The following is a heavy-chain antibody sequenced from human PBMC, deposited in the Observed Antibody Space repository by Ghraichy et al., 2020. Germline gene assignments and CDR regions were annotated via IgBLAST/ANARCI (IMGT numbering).Heavy chain of an antibody. V-gene: IGHV4-39*01. CDR3: EGTAEMATISAY. Sequence: SETLSLTCTVSGGSISSSSYYWGWIRQPPGKGLEWIGSIYYSGSTYYNPSLKSRVTISVDTSKNQFSLKLSSVTAADTAVYYCEGTAEMATISAYWGQGTLVTVSS. CDR2: IYYSGST. J-gene: IGHJ4*02. CDR1: GGSISSSSYY. D-gene: IGHD5-24*01.